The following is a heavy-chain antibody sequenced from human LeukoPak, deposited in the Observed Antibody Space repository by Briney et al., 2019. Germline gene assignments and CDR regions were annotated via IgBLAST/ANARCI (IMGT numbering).Heavy chain of an antibody. Sequence: PGGSLRLYCAASGFTFSSYSMNWVRQAPGKGLEWVSYISSSSSTIYYADPVKGRFTISRDNAKNSLYLQMNSLRAEDTAVYYCARDRGDGYNWGQGTLVTVSS. V-gene: IGHV3-48*04. CDR1: GFTFSSYS. CDR2: ISSSSSTI. CDR3: ARDRGDGYN. J-gene: IGHJ4*02. D-gene: IGHD2-21*01.